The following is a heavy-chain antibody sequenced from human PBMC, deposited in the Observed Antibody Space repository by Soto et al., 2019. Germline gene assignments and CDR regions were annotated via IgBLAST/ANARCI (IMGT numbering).Heavy chain of an antibody. CDR1: GFIFGTYA. V-gene: IGHV3-30-3*01. CDR2: ISYDAINK. Sequence: QVQLVESGGGVVQPGRSLRLSCAASGFIFGTYAMYWVRQTPGKGLEWVAVISYDAINKYYADSVKGRLTISRDNSKNTLYLQMNRLRAEDAALYFCARGVPPDHWGQGTLVTVSS. CDR3: ARGVPPDH. D-gene: IGHD3-16*01. J-gene: IGHJ4*02.